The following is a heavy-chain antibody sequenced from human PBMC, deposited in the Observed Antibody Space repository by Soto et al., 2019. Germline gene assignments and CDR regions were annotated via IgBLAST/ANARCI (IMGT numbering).Heavy chain of an antibody. J-gene: IGHJ4*02. Sequence: SETLSLTCAVYGGSFSGYYWSWIRQPPGKGLEWIGEINHSGSTNYNPSLKSRVTISVDTSKNQFSLKLSSVTTADTAVYYCARRRYYDISTGYYVGFDYWSQGTLVTVSS. D-gene: IGHD3-9*01. V-gene: IGHV4-34*01. CDR2: INHSGST. CDR3: ARRRYYDISTGYYVGFDY. CDR1: GGSFSGYY.